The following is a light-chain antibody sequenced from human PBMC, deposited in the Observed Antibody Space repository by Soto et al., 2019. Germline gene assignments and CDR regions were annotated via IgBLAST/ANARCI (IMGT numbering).Light chain of an antibody. CDR2: DVS. Sequence: QRTQYPSTLSASVGDRFAITCLASQSISSWLAWYQQKPGKAPKLLIYDVSSLESGVPSRFSGSGSGTEFTLTISSLEPEDFAVYYCQQRSHSLTFGGGTKVDI. CDR1: QSISSW. V-gene: IGKV1-5*01. CDR3: QQRSHSLT. J-gene: IGKJ4*01.